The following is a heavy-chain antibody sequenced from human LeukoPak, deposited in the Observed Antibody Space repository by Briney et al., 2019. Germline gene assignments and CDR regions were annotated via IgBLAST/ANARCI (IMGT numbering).Heavy chain of an antibody. CDR1: GSTFTSYW. J-gene: IGHJ5*02. CDR3: ARTFRRLQKLPTNWFDP. CDR2: IYPGDSDT. D-gene: IGHD5-24*01. Sequence: GGSLEISCKGSGSTFTSYWIGWARRLPGKGLEWMGIIYPGDSDTRYSPSFQGQVTISADKSISTAYLQWSSLKASDTAMYYCARTFRRLQKLPTNWFDPWGQGTLVTVSS. V-gene: IGHV5-51*01.